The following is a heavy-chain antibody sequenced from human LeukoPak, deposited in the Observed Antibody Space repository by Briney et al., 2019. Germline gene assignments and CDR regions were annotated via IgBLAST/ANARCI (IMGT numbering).Heavy chain of an antibody. CDR3: ARSKTAADDGPLAFDI. J-gene: IGHJ3*02. Sequence: RASVKVSCKASGGTFSSYAISWVRQAPGQGLEWMGGIIPIFGTANYAQKFQGRVTITADESTSTAYMELSSLRSEDTAVYYCARSKTAADDGPLAFDIWGQGTMVTVSS. D-gene: IGHD6-13*01. CDR2: IIPIFGTA. V-gene: IGHV1-69*13. CDR1: GGTFSSYA.